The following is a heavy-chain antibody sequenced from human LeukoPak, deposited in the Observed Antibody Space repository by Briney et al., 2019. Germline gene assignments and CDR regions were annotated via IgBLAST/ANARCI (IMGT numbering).Heavy chain of an antibody. V-gene: IGHV4-34*01. Sequence: PSETLSLTCAVYGGSFSGYYWSWIRQPPGKGLEWIGEINHSGSTNYNPSLKSRVTISVDTSKNQFSLKLSSVTAADTAVYYCARSAYSSSWYPTRYYFDYWGQGTLVTVSS. J-gene: IGHJ4*02. CDR2: INHSGST. D-gene: IGHD6-13*01. CDR3: ARSAYSSSWYPTRYYFDY. CDR1: GGSFSGYY.